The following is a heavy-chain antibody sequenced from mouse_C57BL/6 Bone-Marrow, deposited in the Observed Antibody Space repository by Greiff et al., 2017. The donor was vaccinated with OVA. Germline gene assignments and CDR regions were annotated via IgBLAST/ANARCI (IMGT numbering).Heavy chain of an antibody. CDR1: GFTFSDYG. D-gene: IGHD2-4*01. Sequence: EVKLVESGGGLVKPGGSLKLSCAASGFTFSDYGMHWVRQAPEQGLEWVAYISSGSSTIYYADTVKGRYTISRDNAKNTLFLQMTSLRSEDTAMYYCANDDDAMDYWGQGTSVTVSS. J-gene: IGHJ4*01. CDR2: ISSGSSTI. V-gene: IGHV5-17*01. CDR3: ANDDDAMDY.